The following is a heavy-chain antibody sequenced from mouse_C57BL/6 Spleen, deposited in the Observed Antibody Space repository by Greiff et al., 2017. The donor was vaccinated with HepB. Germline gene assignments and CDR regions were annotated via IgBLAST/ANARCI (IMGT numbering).Heavy chain of an antibody. Sequence: VQLKESGPGMVKPSQSLSLTCTVTGYSITSGYDWHWIRHFPGNKLEWMGYISYSGSTNYNPSLKSRISITHDTSKNHFFLKLNSVTTEDTATYYCASPSLSAPFAYWGQGTLVTVSA. CDR3: ASPSLSAPFAY. V-gene: IGHV3-1*01. CDR2: ISYSGST. CDR1: GYSITSGYD. J-gene: IGHJ3*01. D-gene: IGHD6-1*01.